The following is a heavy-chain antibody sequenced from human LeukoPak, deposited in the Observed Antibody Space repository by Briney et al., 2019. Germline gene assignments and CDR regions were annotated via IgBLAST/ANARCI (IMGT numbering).Heavy chain of an antibody. V-gene: IGHV1-69*13. D-gene: IGHD6-13*01. J-gene: IGHJ4*02. Sequence: ASVKVSCKASGGTFSSYAISWVRQAPGQGLVWMGGIIPIFGTANYAQKFQGRVTITADESTSTAYMELSSLRSEDTAVYFCARLGDSSSSLFDYWGQGTLVTVSS. CDR1: GGTFSSYA. CDR3: ARLGDSSSSLFDY. CDR2: IIPIFGTA.